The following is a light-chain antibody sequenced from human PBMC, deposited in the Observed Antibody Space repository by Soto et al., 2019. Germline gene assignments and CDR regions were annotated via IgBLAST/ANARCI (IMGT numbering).Light chain of an antibody. V-gene: IGLV2-14*01. CDR1: SSDVGGYIY. Sequence: QSALSHPGSVSGSPGHSITISCTGTSSDVGGYIYVSWYQQHPGKAPKLMIYEVSNRPSGVSNRFSGSKSGNTASLTISGLQAEEQADYYCSSYSRSSFYVFGTGTKVTVL. CDR3: SSYSRSSFYV. CDR2: EVS. J-gene: IGLJ1*01.